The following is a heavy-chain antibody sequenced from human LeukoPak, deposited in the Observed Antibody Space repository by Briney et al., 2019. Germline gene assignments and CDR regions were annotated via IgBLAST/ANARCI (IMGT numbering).Heavy chain of an antibody. J-gene: IGHJ3*02. CDR2: ISSSSSYI. CDR1: GFTFSSYS. Sequence: SGGSLRLSCAASGFTFSSYSMNWVRQAPGKGLEWVSSISSSSSYIYYADSVKGRFTISRDNAKNSLYLQMNSLRAEDTAVYYCARHPRVGATHDAFDIWGKGTMVTVSS. CDR3: ARHPRVGATHDAFDI. D-gene: IGHD1-26*01. V-gene: IGHV3-21*01.